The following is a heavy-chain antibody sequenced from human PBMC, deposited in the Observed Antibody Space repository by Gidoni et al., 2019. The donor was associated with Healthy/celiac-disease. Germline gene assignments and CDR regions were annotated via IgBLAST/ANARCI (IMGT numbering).Heavy chain of an antibody. CDR1: GYSISRGYY. Sequence: QVQLQESGPGLVKPSETLSLTCAVSGYSISRGYYWGWIRQPPGKGLEWIGSIYHSGSTYYNPSLKSRVTISVDTSKNQFSLKLSSVTAADTAVYYCARVEVTIFGVVIRGYFDYWGQGTLVTVSS. CDR2: IYHSGST. D-gene: IGHD3-3*01. J-gene: IGHJ4*02. CDR3: ARVEVTIFGVVIRGYFDY. V-gene: IGHV4-38-2*01.